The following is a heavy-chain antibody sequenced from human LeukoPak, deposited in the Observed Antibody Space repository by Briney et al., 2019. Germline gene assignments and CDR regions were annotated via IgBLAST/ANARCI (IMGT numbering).Heavy chain of an antibody. Sequence: SETLSLTCAVSVASISNYYWSWIRQAPGKGLEWIVYISTSGSTNYNPSLKSRVSISLDTSNNRFSLNLNFVTAADTAVYFCASPRTSYRYTFDYWGPGALVTVSS. V-gene: IGHV4-4*09. D-gene: IGHD5-18*01. J-gene: IGHJ4*02. CDR2: ISTSGST. CDR1: VASISNYY. CDR3: ASPRTSYRYTFDY.